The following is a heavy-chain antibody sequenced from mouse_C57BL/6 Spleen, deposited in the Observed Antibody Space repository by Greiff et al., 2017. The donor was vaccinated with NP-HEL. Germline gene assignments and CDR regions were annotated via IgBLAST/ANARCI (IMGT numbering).Heavy chain of an antibody. D-gene: IGHD2-4*01. CDR1: GFSLTSYG. J-gene: IGHJ3*01. Sequence: VKLVESGPGLVQPSQSLSITCTVSGFSLTSYGVHWVRQSPGKGLEWLGVIWSGGSTDYNAAFISRLSISKDNSKSQVFFKMNSLQADDTALYYCASTLDCGGAWFAYWGQGTLVTVSA. CDR3: ASTLDCGGAWFAY. V-gene: IGHV2-2*01. CDR2: IWSGGST.